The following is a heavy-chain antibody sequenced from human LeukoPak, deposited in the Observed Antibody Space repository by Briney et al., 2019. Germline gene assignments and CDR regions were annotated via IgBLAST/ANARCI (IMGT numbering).Heavy chain of an antibody. CDR1: GGPIINYY. CDR3: ARHVDTNWFDP. V-gene: IGHV4-59*01. Sequence: SETLSLTCTVSGGPIINYYWSWIRQPPGKGLEWIGYVYYTGGTNYNPSLKSRLTISVDTSKNQFSLKLSSVTPADMAVYYCARHVDTNWFDPWGQGTRVTVSS. J-gene: IGHJ5*02. CDR2: VYYTGGT. D-gene: IGHD5-18*01.